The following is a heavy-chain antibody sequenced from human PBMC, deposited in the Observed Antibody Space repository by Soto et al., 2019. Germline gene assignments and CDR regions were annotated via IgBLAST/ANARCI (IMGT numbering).Heavy chain of an antibody. CDR1: GFTFSSYG. Sequence: PGGSLRLSCAASGFTFSSYGMHWVRQAPGKGLERVAVISYDGSNKYYADSVKGRFTISRDNSKNTLYLQMNSLRAEDMAVYYCAKESYSSGWYNWFDPWGQGTLVTVSS. V-gene: IGHV3-30*18. CDR3: AKESYSSGWYNWFDP. J-gene: IGHJ5*02. CDR2: ISYDGSNK. D-gene: IGHD6-19*01.